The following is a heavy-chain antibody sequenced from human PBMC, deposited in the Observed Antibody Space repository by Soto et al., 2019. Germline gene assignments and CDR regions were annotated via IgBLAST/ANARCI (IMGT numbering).Heavy chain of an antibody. J-gene: IGHJ4*01. CDR2: ISYDGSDK. CDR1: GFTFSDSS. V-gene: IGHV3-30-3*01. Sequence: GGSLRLSCAASGFTFSDSSMHWVRQAPGKGLEWVAVISYDGSDKYYADSVKGRFTISRGNSKNTLYLQMNSLRPEDSAVYYCARDGATMVVLYYFDSWGHGTLVTVSS. CDR3: ARDGATMVVLYYFDS. D-gene: IGHD5-12*01.